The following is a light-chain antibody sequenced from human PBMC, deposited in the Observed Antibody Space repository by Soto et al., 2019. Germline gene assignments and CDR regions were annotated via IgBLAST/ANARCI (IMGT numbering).Light chain of an antibody. J-gene: IGLJ1*01. CDR1: SSDVGSYNR. Sequence: QSALTQPPSVSGSPGQSVAISCTGTSSDVGSYNRVSWYQQPPGTAPILMIYDVSDRPSGVPDRFSGSKSGNTASLTISGLQAEDEADYYCSSYTSSSTDVFGTGTKVTVL. CDR2: DVS. V-gene: IGLV2-18*02. CDR3: SSYTSSSTDV.